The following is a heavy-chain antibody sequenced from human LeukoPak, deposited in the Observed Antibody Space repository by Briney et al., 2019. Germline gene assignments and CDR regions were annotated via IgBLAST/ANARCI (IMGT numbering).Heavy chain of an antibody. D-gene: IGHD6-13*01. CDR1: GYTFTSYA. Sequence: SVKVSGKASGYTFTSYAIHWVRQAPGQRLEWMGWINTGNGNTKYSQKFQGRVTITRDTSASTAYMELSSLRSEDTAVYYCARGEAAGTGYWGQGTLVTVSS. V-gene: IGHV1-3*04. CDR2: INTGNGNT. J-gene: IGHJ4*01. CDR3: ARGEAAGTGY.